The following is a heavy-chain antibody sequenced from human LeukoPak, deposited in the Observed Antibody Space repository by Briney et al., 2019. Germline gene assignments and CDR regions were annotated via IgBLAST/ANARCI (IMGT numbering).Heavy chain of an antibody. CDR3: ASAGDRGYFDY. V-gene: IGHV4-61*01. D-gene: IGHD7-27*01. J-gene: IGHJ4*02. CDR1: GGPVSTSTYY. CDR2: IFYSGST. Sequence: SETLSLTCTVSGGPVSTSTYYWSWIRQPPGKGLEWIGYIFYSGSTKNNPSLKSRVTMSVDTSKNQLSLKLSSVTAADTAVYYCASAGDRGYFDYWGQGTLVTVSS.